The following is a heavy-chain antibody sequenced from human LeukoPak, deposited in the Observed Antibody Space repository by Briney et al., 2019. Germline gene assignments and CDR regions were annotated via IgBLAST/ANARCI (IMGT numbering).Heavy chain of an antibody. Sequence: SETLSLTCTVSGGSISSALYHWGWIRQPPGKNLEWLGSVYYTGSTHNNPSLKSRVTISVDTSKNQFSLKLSSVTAADTAVYYCARVGYYDSSGYYLGYYYYYMDVWGKGTTVTISS. CDR2: VYYTGST. V-gene: IGHV4-39*07. CDR1: GGSISSALYH. D-gene: IGHD3-22*01. J-gene: IGHJ6*03. CDR3: ARVGYYDSSGYYLGYYYYYMDV.